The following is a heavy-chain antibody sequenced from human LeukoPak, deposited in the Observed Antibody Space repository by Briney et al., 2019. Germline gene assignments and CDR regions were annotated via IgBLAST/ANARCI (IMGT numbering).Heavy chain of an antibody. CDR1: GITFSNYA. CDR3: TRRLDD. Sequence: GGSLRLSCVASGITFSNYAVSWVRQAPEKGLDWVSVISGSAHKIRYADSVKGRFTISRDNSENIVYLQMNNLRVEDTAVYYCTRRLDDWGQGTLVTVSS. V-gene: IGHV3-23*01. D-gene: IGHD3-16*01. CDR2: ISGSAHKI. J-gene: IGHJ4*02.